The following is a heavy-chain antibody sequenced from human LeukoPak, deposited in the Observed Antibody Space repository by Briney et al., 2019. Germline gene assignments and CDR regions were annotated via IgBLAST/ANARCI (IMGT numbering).Heavy chain of an antibody. CDR1: GFTFSDYY. V-gene: IGHV3-11*01. D-gene: IGHD1-26*01. J-gene: IGHJ6*02. Sequence: GGSLRLSCAASGFTFSDYYMTWIRQAPGKGLEWVSYISGVASDVYYADSVKGRFTISRDNAKKSVYLQMNSLRAEDTAVYYCARGGAHGMDVWGLGTTVTVSS. CDR3: ARGGAHGMDV. CDR2: ISGVASDV.